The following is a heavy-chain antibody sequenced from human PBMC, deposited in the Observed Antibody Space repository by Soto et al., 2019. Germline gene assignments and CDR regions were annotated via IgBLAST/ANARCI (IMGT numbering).Heavy chain of an antibody. Sequence: SVKVSCKASGGTFSSYAISWVRQAPGQGLEWMGGIIPIFGTANYAQKFQGRVTITADESTSTAYMELSSLRSEDTAVYYCATAYYYGSGSYYSFDYWGQGTLVTVSS. CDR2: IIPIFGTA. CDR3: ATAYYYGSGSYYSFDY. D-gene: IGHD3-10*01. V-gene: IGHV1-69*13. J-gene: IGHJ4*02. CDR1: GGTFSSYA.